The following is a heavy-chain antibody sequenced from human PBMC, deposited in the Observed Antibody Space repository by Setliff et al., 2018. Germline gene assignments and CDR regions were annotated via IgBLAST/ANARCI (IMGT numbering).Heavy chain of an antibody. CDR1: GMSFSEHY. Sequence: ETLSLTCVVDGMSFSEHYWAWIRQSPGKGLEWVGEINHRGSTNYNPSLKSRVTISVDTSKDQFSLKLISMTAADTAVYYCARGRNVAARLLDSWGQGTLVTVSS. CDR3: ARGRNVAARLLDS. J-gene: IGHJ4*02. D-gene: IGHD6-6*01. CDR2: INHRGST. V-gene: IGHV4-34*01.